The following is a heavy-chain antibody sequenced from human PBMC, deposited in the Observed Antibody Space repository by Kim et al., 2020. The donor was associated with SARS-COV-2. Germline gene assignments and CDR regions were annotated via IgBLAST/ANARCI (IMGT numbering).Heavy chain of an antibody. CDR2: INAGNGNT. J-gene: IGHJ3*02. CDR3: ARPVRGVITDAFDI. CDR1: GYTFTSYA. Sequence: ASVKVSCKASGYTFTSYAMHWVRQAPGQRLEWMGWINAGNGNTKYSQKFQGRVTITRDTSASTAYMELSSLRSEDTAVYYCARPVRGVITDAFDIWGQGTMVTVSS. D-gene: IGHD3-10*02. V-gene: IGHV1-3*01.